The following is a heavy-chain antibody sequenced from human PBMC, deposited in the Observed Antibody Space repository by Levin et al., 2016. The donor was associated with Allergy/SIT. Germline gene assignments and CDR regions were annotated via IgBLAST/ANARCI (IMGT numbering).Heavy chain of an antibody. CDR2: INDYGNRI. J-gene: IGHJ4*02. CDR1: GFSFNDYA. Sequence: GGSLRLSCSASGFSFNDYAMHWVRQAPGKGLDYVSTINDYGNRIHYSDSVRGRFTISRDTNTNTLFLQMTNLRLDDTAVYYCVKDRRGSYSFDYWGKGTLVTVSS. D-gene: IGHD1-26*01. CDR3: VKDRRGSYSFDY. V-gene: IGHV3-64*03.